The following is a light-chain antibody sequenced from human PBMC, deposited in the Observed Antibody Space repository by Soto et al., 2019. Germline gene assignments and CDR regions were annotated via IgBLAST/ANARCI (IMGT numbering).Light chain of an antibody. Sequence: DIQMTHSPSTLSASVGDRFTITCRSSQSISNWLAWYRQKPGTAPKVLIYHDSNLQSGVPSRFSGSGSGTEFTLTISSLQPDDFATYYCQHYNSYAWTFGQGTKV. CDR3: QHYNSYAWT. J-gene: IGKJ1*01. CDR1: QSISNW. V-gene: IGKV1-5*01. CDR2: HDS.